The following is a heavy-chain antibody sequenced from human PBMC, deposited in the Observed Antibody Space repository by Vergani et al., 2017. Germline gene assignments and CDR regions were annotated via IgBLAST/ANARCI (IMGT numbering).Heavy chain of an antibody. CDR3: ARDRNGGGYYYGMDV. D-gene: IGHD1-1*01. CDR2: IYYSGST. J-gene: IGHJ6*02. CDR1: GGSISSYY. Sequence: QVQLQESGPGLVKPSETLSLTCTVSGGSISSYYWSWIRQPPGKGLEWIGYIYYSGSTNYNPSPKSRVTISVDTSKNQFSLKLSSVTAADTAVYYCARDRNGGGYYYGMDVWGQGTTVTVSS. V-gene: IGHV4-59*01.